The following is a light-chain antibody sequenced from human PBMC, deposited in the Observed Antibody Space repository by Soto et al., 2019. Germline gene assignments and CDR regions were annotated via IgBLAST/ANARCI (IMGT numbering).Light chain of an antibody. J-gene: IGKJ1*01. CDR2: AAS. V-gene: IGKV1-17*01. CDR3: LQLHNYPRT. CDR1: QGIRND. Sequence: DIQMTQSPSSLSASVGDRVTITCRASQGIRNDLAWYQQKPGKAPKRLIYAASSLQSGVPSRFSGSGSGTEFTLTINSLQPEDFATYYCLQLHNYPRTFGQGTKVEIK.